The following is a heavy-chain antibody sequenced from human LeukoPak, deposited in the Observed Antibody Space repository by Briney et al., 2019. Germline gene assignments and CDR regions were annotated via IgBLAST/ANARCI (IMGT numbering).Heavy chain of an antibody. CDR2: ISGSGGST. CDR3: GGRYGSVGFYDY. CDR1: GFTFSSYA. D-gene: IGHD3-10*01. J-gene: IGHJ4*02. Sequence: GGSLRLSCAASGFTFSSYAMSWVRQAPGKGMEWVSAISGSGGSTYYADSVKGRFTISRDNSKNTLYLQMNSLRAEDTAVYYCGGRYGSVGFYDYWGQGTLVTVSS. V-gene: IGHV3-23*01.